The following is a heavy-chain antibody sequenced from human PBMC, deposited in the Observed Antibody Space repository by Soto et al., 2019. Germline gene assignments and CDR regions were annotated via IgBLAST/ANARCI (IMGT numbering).Heavy chain of an antibody. Sequence: GGSLRLSCAASGFTFSSYTMSWVRQAPGKGLEWVSTISSSGGDTDYIDSVEGRFTISRDNSKNTLYLQMNSLRAEDTALYYCAKKGFSIGRSHFACWGQGTLVTVSS. CDR1: GFTFSSYT. D-gene: IGHD3-22*01. CDR3: AKKGFSIGRSHFAC. J-gene: IGHJ4*02. V-gene: IGHV3-23*01. CDR2: ISSSGGDT.